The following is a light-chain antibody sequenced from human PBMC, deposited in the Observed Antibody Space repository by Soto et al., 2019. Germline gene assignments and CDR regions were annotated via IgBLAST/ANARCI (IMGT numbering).Light chain of an antibody. CDR2: KAS. CDR1: QIISSW. CDR3: QHYNSYSEA. Sequence: DIQMTQSPSTLSGSVGDRVTITCRASQIISSWLAWYQQKPGKAPKLLIYKASTLKSGVPSRFSGSGSGTEFTLTISSLQPDDFETYYCQHYNSYSEAFGQGTKVDIX. V-gene: IGKV1-5*03. J-gene: IGKJ1*01.